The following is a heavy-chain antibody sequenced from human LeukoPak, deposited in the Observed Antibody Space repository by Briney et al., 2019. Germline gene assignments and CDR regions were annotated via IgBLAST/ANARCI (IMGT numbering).Heavy chain of an antibody. Sequence: GGSLRLSCAASGFTVSSNFLSWVRQPPGKGLGWVSDIYSGGSTYYADSVKGRFTISRDNSKNTLYLQMNSLRAEDTAVYYCTRGGGGSFPHYWGQGTLVTVSS. D-gene: IGHD2-21*01. CDR2: IYSGGST. CDR1: GFTVSSNF. J-gene: IGHJ4*02. CDR3: TRGGGGSFPHY. V-gene: IGHV3-53*01.